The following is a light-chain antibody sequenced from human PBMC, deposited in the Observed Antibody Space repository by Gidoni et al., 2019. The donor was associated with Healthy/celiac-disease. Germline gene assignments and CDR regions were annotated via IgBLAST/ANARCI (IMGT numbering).Light chain of an antibody. CDR1: SSNIGAGYD. Sequence: HSVLTQPPSVSGAPGPWVPLSCTWRSSNIGAGYDVDWYQQLPGTAPKLLIYGNSNRPSGVPDRFSGSKSGTSASLAITGLQAEDEADYYCQSYDSSLSGSVFGGGTKLTVL. CDR2: GNS. J-gene: IGLJ2*01. V-gene: IGLV1-40*01. CDR3: QSYDSSLSGSV.